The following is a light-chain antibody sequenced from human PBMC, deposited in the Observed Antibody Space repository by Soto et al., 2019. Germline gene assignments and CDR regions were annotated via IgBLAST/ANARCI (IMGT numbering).Light chain of an antibody. Sequence: QSALTQPASVSGSPGQSITIFCTGTSSDVGSYNYVSWYQQHPGRAPKLMIYDVSSRPSGVSNRFSGSKSGNTASLTISGLQVVDEADYFCTSYTTSSTYVFGTGTKVTVL. CDR1: SSDVGSYNY. J-gene: IGLJ1*01. CDR3: TSYTTSSTYV. CDR2: DVS. V-gene: IGLV2-14*03.